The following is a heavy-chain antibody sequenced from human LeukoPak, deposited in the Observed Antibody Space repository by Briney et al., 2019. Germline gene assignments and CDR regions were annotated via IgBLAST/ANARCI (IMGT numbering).Heavy chain of an antibody. Sequence: SETLSLTCTVSGGSVSSGSYHWSWIRQPPGKGLEWIGYIYYSGSTNYNPSLKSRVTISVDTSKNQFSLKLSSVAAADTAVYYCARARTTMVRVNWFDPWGQGTLVTVSS. CDR3: ARARTTMVRVNWFDP. CDR2: IYYSGST. D-gene: IGHD3-10*01. CDR1: GGSVSSGSYH. V-gene: IGHV4-61*01. J-gene: IGHJ5*02.